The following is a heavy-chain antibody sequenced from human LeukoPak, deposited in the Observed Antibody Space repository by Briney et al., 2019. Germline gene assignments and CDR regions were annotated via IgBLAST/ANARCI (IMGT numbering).Heavy chain of an antibody. CDR3: ARVGGSTVTTPYYFDY. CDR2: INPNGGTT. Sequence: GSSVKVSCKASGYTFSNYYMYWVRQAPGQGLEWMGIINPNGGTTGYAQKFQGRITVTRDTSTSTVYMELSSLRSEDTAVYYCARVGGSTVTTPYYFDYWGQGTPVTVSS. CDR1: GYTFSNYY. D-gene: IGHD4-17*01. J-gene: IGHJ4*02. V-gene: IGHV1-46*03.